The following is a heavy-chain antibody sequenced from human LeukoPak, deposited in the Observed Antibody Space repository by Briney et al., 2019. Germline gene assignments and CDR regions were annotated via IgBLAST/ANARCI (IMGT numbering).Heavy chain of an antibody. CDR3: ARGWERGFDY. Sequence: PGGSLRLSCAASGFTLSSYDMHWVRQTTGKGLEWVSAIGTAGGTYYPGSVKGRFTISRENAKNSLYLQMNNLRVGDTAVYLCARGWERGFDYWGQGTLVTVSS. CDR2: IGTAGGT. J-gene: IGHJ4*02. V-gene: IGHV3-13*01. D-gene: IGHD1-26*01. CDR1: GFTLSSYD.